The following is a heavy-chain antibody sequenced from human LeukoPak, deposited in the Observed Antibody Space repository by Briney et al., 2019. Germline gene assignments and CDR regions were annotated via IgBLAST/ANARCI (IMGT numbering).Heavy chain of an antibody. V-gene: IGHV1-69*06. Sequence: GASVKVSCKASGGTFSSYAISWVRQAPGQGLEWMGGIIPIFGTANYAQKFQGRVTITADKSTSTAYMELSSLRSEDTAVYYCASRYCSGGSCFPDAFDIWGQGTMVTVSS. CDR1: GGTFSSYA. CDR2: IIPIFGTA. J-gene: IGHJ3*02. D-gene: IGHD2-15*01. CDR3: ASRYCSGGSCFPDAFDI.